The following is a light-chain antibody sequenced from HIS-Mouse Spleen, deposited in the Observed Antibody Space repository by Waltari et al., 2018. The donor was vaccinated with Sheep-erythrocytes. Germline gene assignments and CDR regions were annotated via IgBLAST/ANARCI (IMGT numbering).Light chain of an antibody. CDR1: SLRSYY. CDR2: GKN. J-gene: IGLJ1*01. V-gene: IGLV3-19*01. Sequence: SSELTQDPAVSVALGQTVRITCQGDSLRSYYASWYQQKPGQATVLVIYGKNNRPSGIPDRFSGSISGNTASLTITGAQAEDEADYYCNSRDSSGNHYVFGTGTKVTVL. CDR3: NSRDSSGNHYV.